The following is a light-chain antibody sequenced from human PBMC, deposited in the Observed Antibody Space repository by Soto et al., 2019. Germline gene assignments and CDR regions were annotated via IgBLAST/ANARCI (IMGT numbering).Light chain of an antibody. CDR3: QPYYTPTRT. V-gene: IGKV4-1*01. CDR2: WAS. Sequence: DLVMTQSPDSLTVSLCEGATINCTSSQSIFYSSNNRNYLGWYQQRPAQPPKLLIYWASTRESGVHDRFSGSGSGTDFTLTISSLQTEDVALYYCQPYYTPTRTLGQGTQVGIK. CDR1: QSIFYSSNNRNY. J-gene: IGKJ1*01.